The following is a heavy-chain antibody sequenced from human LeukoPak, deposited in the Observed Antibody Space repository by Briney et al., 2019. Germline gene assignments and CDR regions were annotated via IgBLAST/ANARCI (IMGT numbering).Heavy chain of an antibody. D-gene: IGHD2-15*01. V-gene: IGHV4-39*07. CDR2: IYYSGST. Sequence: SETLSLTCTVSGGSISSSSYYWGWIRQPPGKGLEWIGSIYYSGSTYYNPSLKSRVTISVDKSNNQFSLKLRSVTAADTAVYYCAGIVVVVAATLPAFDIWGQGTMVTVSS. CDR1: GGSISSSSYY. CDR3: AGIVVVVAATLPAFDI. J-gene: IGHJ3*02.